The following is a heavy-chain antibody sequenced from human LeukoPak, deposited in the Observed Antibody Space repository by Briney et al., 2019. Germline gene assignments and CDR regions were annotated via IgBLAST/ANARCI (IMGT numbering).Heavy chain of an antibody. CDR3: ARDRYYGLGSHPEGGGMDV. V-gene: IGHV1-18*01. D-gene: IGHD3-10*01. CDR2: IIVRGGNT. CDR1: GYTFSSFG. J-gene: IGHJ6*02. Sequence: ASVKVSCKASGYTFSSFGITWVRQAPGQGLEWMGWIIVRGGNTEYAQKFQDRVTMTTDTSTTTAYMELTSLRSDDTAMYYCARDRYYGLGSHPEGGGMDVWGQGTTVTVSS.